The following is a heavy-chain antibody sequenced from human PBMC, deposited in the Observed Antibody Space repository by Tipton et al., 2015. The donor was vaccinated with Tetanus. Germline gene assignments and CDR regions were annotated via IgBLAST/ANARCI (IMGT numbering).Heavy chain of an antibody. V-gene: IGHV4-34*01. Sequence: TLSLTCAVSGGSFTDFYWSWIRQVPGQGLVWIGEINHSGTANKNPSLKSRVTMSVDTSNRQFSLSLDSVTAADTGVYYCARQAENWFDPWGQGTLVTVSS. J-gene: IGHJ5*02. CDR3: ARQAENWFDP. CDR1: GGSFTDFY. CDR2: INHSGTA.